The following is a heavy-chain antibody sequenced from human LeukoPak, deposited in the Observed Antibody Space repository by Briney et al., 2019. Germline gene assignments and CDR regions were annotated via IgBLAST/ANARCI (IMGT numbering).Heavy chain of an antibody. CDR3: ARHHTDYFDY. Sequence: SETLALTCTVSGGSISSYYWSWIRQPQGKRLEWIGYTYYSGSTSYNPSLKSRVTISVDTSKNQFSLKLSSVTAADTAVYYCARHHTDYFDYWGQGTLVTVSS. CDR2: TYYSGST. J-gene: IGHJ4*02. CDR1: GGSISSYY. V-gene: IGHV4-59*08.